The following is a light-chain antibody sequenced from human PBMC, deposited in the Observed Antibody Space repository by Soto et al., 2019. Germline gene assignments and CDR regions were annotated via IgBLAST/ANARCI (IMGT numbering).Light chain of an antibody. V-gene: IGLV1-40*01. J-gene: IGLJ1*01. CDR2: GNS. CDR1: SSNIGAGYE. CDR3: QSYDSSLSLYV. Sequence: QSVLTQPPSVSGAPGQRVTISCTGSSSNIGAGYEVHWYQQLPGAAPKLLIYGNSNRPSGVPDRFSGSKSGTSAPLAITGLQAEDEADYYCQSYDSSLSLYVFGTGTKVTVL.